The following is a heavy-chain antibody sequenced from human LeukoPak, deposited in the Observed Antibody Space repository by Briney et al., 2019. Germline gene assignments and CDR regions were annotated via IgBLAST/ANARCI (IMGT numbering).Heavy chain of an antibody. CDR3: ARKAMVRDLNWFDP. CDR2: ISSSSSYI. D-gene: IGHD3-10*01. V-gene: IGHV3-21*01. CDR1: GFTFSSYS. Sequence: PGGSLRLSCAASGFTFSSYSMNWGRQAPGKGLEWVSSISSSSSYIYYADSVKGRFTISRDNAKNSLYLQMNRRRAEDTAVYYCARKAMVRDLNWFDPWGQGTLVTVSS. J-gene: IGHJ5*02.